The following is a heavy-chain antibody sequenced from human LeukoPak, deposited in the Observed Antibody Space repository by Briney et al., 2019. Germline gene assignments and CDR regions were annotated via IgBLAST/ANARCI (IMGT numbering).Heavy chain of an antibody. Sequence: ASVKVSCKASGYTFTGYYMHWVRQAPGQGLEWMGWINPNSGGTNYAQKFQGRVTMTRDTSISTAYMELSRLRSDDTAVYYCARDRGPRYCSGGSCRYEDAFDIWGQGTMVTVSS. D-gene: IGHD2-15*01. J-gene: IGHJ3*02. V-gene: IGHV1-2*02. CDR2: INPNSGGT. CDR1: GYTFTGYY. CDR3: ARDRGPRYCSGGSCRYEDAFDI.